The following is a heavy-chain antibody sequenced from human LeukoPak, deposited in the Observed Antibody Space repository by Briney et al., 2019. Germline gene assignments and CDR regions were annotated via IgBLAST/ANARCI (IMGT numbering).Heavy chain of an antibody. V-gene: IGHV3-48*02. CDR2: ISGNSGNI. Sequence: GGSLRLSCGASGFTFSGYSMNWVRQAPGKGLEWVSFISGNSGNIYYADSVTGRFTISRDNAKNALYLQMNSLRDDDTAVYYCTRRQLASFQYWGRGTLVTVSS. D-gene: IGHD6-13*01. J-gene: IGHJ1*01. CDR1: GFTFSGYS. CDR3: TRRQLASFQY.